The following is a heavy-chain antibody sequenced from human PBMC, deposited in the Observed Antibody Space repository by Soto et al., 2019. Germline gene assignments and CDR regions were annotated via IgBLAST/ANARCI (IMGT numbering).Heavy chain of an antibody. D-gene: IGHD1-26*01. J-gene: IGHJ4*02. V-gene: IGHV3-30*03. CDR2: ISYDGINK. Sequence: QVQLVESGGGVVQPGRSLRLSCAASGFTFSTYGMHWVRQAPGKGLEWVAVISYDGINKYYGDSVKGRFTISRDNSKNTLYLQMNSLRAEDTAVYYCASGKWELLWGDNWGQGTLVTVSS. CDR1: GFTFSTYG. CDR3: ASGKWELLWGDN.